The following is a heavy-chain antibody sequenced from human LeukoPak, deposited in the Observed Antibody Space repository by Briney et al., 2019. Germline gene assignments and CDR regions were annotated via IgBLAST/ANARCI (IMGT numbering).Heavy chain of an antibody. CDR2: IYYSGST. J-gene: IGHJ4*02. CDR1: GGSVSSYY. CDR3: ARGGRGSSTGFDY. V-gene: IGHV4-59*02. D-gene: IGHD1-26*01. Sequence: SETLSLTCTVSGGSVSSYYWSWIRQPPGKGLEWIGYIYYSGSTNYNPSLKSRVTISIDMSKNQFSLKLSSVTAADTAVYYCARGGRGSSTGFDYWGQGTLVTVSS.